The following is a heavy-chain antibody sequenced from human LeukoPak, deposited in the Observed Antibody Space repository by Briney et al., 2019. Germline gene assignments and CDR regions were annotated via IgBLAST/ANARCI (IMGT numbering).Heavy chain of an antibody. V-gene: IGHV3-48*03. Sequence: GGSLRLSCAASGFTFTSYEMNWVRQAPGKGLEWVSYISSSGSTIYYADSVKGRFTISRGNAKNSLYLQMSSLRAEDTAVYYCARSPSIAVARMDVWGQGTTVTVSS. CDR2: ISSSGSTI. CDR1: GFTFTSYE. CDR3: ARSPSIAVARMDV. J-gene: IGHJ6*02. D-gene: IGHD6-19*01.